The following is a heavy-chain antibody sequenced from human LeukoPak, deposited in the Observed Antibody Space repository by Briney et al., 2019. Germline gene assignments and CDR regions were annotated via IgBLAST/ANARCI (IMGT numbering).Heavy chain of an antibody. D-gene: IGHD3-9*01. J-gene: IGHJ4*02. CDR3: ARATGKDILTGRKLDY. CDR1: GYTFTNYA. V-gene: IGHV1-3*01. CDR2: INAGNGNT. Sequence: ASVKVSCKASGYTFTNYAMHWVRQAPGQRLEWMGWINAGNGNTEYSQRFQGRVTITRDTSASTAYMELSSLRSEDTAVYYCARATGKDILTGRKLDYWGQGTLVSVSS.